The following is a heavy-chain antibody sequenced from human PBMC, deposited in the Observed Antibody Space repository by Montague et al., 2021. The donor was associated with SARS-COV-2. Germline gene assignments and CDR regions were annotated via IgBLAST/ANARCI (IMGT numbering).Heavy chain of an antibody. CDR3: ARGRQHFNMIVVVMTGGEYYFDY. Sequence: ETLSLPFSFSGGSFSDYFWTWIRQPPGKGLEWIGEINHRGTSNYNPSLKSRVSISVDTSKNQFSLYLGSVTAADTAVYYCARGRQHFNMIVVVMTGGEYYFDYWGQGTLVTVSS. V-gene: IGHV4-34*01. CDR2: INHRGTS. J-gene: IGHJ4*02. CDR1: GGSFSDYF. D-gene: IGHD3-22*01.